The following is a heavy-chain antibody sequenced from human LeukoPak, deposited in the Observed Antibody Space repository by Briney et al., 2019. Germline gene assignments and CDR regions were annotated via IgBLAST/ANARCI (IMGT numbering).Heavy chain of an antibody. CDR2: VHYSGRG. V-gene: IGHV4-59*01. Sequence: PSETLSLTCTVSGDSISSYYWNWIRQPPGQGLEWIGYVHYSGRGNHSPSLKGRVTISLDTSKNQVSLKLNSVTAADTAVYYCARNRKGLVLYGAFDIWGQGTMVTVSS. CDR1: GDSISSYY. CDR3: ARNRKGLVLYGAFDI. D-gene: IGHD6-19*01. J-gene: IGHJ3*02.